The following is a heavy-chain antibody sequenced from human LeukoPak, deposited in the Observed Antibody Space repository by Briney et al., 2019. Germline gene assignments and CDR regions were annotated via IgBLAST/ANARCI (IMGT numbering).Heavy chain of an antibody. J-gene: IGHJ5*02. D-gene: IGHD3-10*01. CDR3: ARGGRAMVRGVIITKYNWFDP. CDR2: INPSGDST. CDR1: GYTFTSYY. Sequence: ASVKVSCKASGYTFTSYYIHWVRQAPGQGLEWMGVINPSGDSTSYAQKFQGRVTMTRDTSTSTVYMELSSLRSEDTAVHYCARGGRAMVRGVIITKYNWFDPWGQGTLVTVSS. V-gene: IGHV1-46*01.